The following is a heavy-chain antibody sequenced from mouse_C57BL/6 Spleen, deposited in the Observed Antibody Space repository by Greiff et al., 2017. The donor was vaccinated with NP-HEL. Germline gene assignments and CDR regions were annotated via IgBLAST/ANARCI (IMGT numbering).Heavy chain of an antibody. V-gene: IGHV1-19*01. D-gene: IGHD2-5*01. CDR2: INPYNGGT. CDR3: ARRGYSNSTWFAY. Sequence: EVQLQQSGPVLVKPGASVKMSCKASGYTFTDYYMNWVKQSHGKSLEWIGVINPYNGGTSYNQKFKGKATLTVDKSSSTAYMELNSLTSEDSAVYYCARRGYSNSTWFAYWGQGTLVTVSA. CDR1: GYTFTDYY. J-gene: IGHJ3*01.